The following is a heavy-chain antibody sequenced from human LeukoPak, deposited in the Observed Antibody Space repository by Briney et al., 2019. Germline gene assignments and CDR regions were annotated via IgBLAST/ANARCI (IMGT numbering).Heavy chain of an antibody. D-gene: IGHD2-21*02. CDR1: GYTFTGYY. Sequence: ASVKVSCKPSGYTFTGYYMHWVRQAPGQGLEWMGRINPNSGATNYAQKFQGRATMTRDTSISTAYMELTTLRSDDTAVYYCAKSIEYCGADCYGYFDLWGRGTLVTVSS. V-gene: IGHV1-2*06. CDR3: AKSIEYCGADCYGYFDL. CDR2: INPNSGAT. J-gene: IGHJ2*01.